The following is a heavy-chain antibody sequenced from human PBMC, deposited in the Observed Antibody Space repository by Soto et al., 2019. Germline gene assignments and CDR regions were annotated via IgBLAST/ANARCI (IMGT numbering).Heavy chain of an antibody. J-gene: IGHJ5*02. D-gene: IGHD3-22*01. CDR1: GFTFSNYA. CDR2: ITSSGAA. Sequence: PGGSLRLSCEASGFTFSNYAIAWVRQAPGKGLEWVSGITSSGAAYYADSVKGRFTISRDNSKNTLYLQMNSLRAEDTAVYYCAKGESSVSARDFDPWGQGTLVTVSS. V-gene: IGHV3-23*01. CDR3: AKGESSVSARDFDP.